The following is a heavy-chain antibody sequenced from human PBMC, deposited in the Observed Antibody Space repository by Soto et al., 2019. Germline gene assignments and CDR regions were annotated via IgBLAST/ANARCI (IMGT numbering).Heavy chain of an antibody. CDR3: ASDAGKKCYFRY. CDR1: VFTFSSYA. Sequence: VGSLRLSCTSSVFTFSSYAMSCVRHSPGKGLEWVSSVSHSGGSAYYADSVKGRFAISRDNSKNTVYLQMNSLRTEDTGVYYCASDAGKKCYFRYCGQGALVTV. CDR2: VSHSGGSA. V-gene: IGHV3-23*01. J-gene: IGHJ4*02.